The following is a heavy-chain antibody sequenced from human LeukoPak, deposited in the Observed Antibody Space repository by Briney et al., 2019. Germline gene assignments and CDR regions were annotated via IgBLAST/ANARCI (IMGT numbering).Heavy chain of an antibody. Sequence: GGSLRLSCAASGFTVSSNYMSWVRQAPGEGLGWVSVIYSGGSTYYADSVKGRFTISRDNSKNTLYLQMNSLRAEDTAVYYCARSYLWGSYRYFDYWGQGTLVTVSS. CDR1: GFTVSSNY. CDR3: ARSYLWGSYRYFDY. CDR2: IYSGGST. V-gene: IGHV3-66*01. D-gene: IGHD3-16*02. J-gene: IGHJ4*02.